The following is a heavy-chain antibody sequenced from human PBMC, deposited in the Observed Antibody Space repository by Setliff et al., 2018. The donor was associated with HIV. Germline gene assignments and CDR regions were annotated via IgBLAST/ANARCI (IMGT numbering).Heavy chain of an antibody. Sequence: GGSLRLSCAASGFTFSAHGMHWVRQAPGKGLEWVAFMKYDESSEYYADSVKGRSTVSRDNSNNTVYLQMNSLRAEDTAMYYCAKTQTVITVYGPFDSWGQGTPVTVSS. V-gene: IGHV3-30*02. D-gene: IGHD4-4*01. CDR3: AKTQTVITVYGPFDS. CDR1: GFTFSAHG. J-gene: IGHJ4*02. CDR2: MKYDESSE.